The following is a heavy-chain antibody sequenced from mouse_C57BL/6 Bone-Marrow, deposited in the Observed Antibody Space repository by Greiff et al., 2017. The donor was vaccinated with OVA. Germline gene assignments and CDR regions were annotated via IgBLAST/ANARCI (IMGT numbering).Heavy chain of an antibody. Sequence: QVHVKQSGAELVRPGTSVKVSCKASGYAFTNYLIEWVKQRPGQGLEWIGVINPGSGGTNYNEKFKGKATLTADKSSSTAYMQLSSLTSEDSAVYFCARDGNDYDRYYFDYWGQGTTLTVSS. J-gene: IGHJ2*01. D-gene: IGHD2-4*01. V-gene: IGHV1-54*01. CDR2: INPGSGGT. CDR3: ARDGNDYDRYYFDY. CDR1: GYAFTNYL.